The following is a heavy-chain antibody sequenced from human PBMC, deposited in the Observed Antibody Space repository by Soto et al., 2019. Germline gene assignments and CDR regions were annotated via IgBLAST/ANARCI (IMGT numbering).Heavy chain of an antibody. CDR1: GDSVSTNTAT. V-gene: IGHV6-1*01. Sequence: PSQTLSLTCDISGDSVSTNTATWNWIRQSPSRGLEWLGRTYYRSRWFNDYAVSVQGRITISPDTSNNQFSLQLISVTPDDAAVYYCVRLIGNSWLDHSGQGPQVTVSS. CDR3: VRLIGNSWLDH. J-gene: IGHJ5*02. CDR2: TYYRSRWFN.